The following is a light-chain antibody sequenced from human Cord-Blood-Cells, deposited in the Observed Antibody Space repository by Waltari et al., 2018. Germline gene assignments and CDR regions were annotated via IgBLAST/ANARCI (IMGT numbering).Light chain of an antibody. CDR2: KAS. CDR1: QSISSW. CDR3: QQYNSYLWT. J-gene: IGKJ1*01. Sequence: IQMTQPPSTLSASVGDRLTLTCRASQSISSWLAWYQQKPGKAPKLLIYKASSLESGVPSRFSGSGSGTEFTLTISSLQPDDFATYYCQQYNSYLWTFGQGTKVEIK. V-gene: IGKV1-5*03.